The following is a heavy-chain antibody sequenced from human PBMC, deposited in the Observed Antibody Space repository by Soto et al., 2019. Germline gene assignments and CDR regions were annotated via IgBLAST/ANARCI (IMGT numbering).Heavy chain of an antibody. D-gene: IGHD4-4*01. Sequence: GESLKISCKGSGYIFTDHCIVWVRQMAGKGLEWVGIICPGYSNIIYSPSVQGQVTISADKSISTAYLQWSSLKASDTAMYYCARQPYSNYGYYYYGMDVWGQGTTVTVSS. CDR1: GYIFTDHC. CDR2: ICPGYSNI. V-gene: IGHV5-51*01. CDR3: ARQPYSNYGYYYYGMDV. J-gene: IGHJ6*02.